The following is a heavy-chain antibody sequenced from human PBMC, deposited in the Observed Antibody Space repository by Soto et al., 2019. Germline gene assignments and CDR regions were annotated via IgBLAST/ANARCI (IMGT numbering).Heavy chain of an antibody. V-gene: IGHV3-21*01. CDR2: ITRSGDSI. CDR3: ARDASGRDCGGGSCYYGY. CDR1: GFTFSYYN. D-gene: IGHD2-15*01. Sequence: EVQLVESGGGLVRPGGSLRLSCAASGFTFSYYNMNWVRQAPGKGLEWISSITRSGDSIYYADSVKGRFTISRDNAKSSLYLQMDSLTAEDTALYYCARDASGRDCGGGSCYYGYWGQGVLVTVSS. J-gene: IGHJ4*02.